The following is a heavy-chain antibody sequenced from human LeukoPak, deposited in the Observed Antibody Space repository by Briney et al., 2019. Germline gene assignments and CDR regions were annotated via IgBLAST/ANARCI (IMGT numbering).Heavy chain of an antibody. Sequence: SETLSLTCAVYGGSFGGYYWSWFHQPPGKGLEWLGESNNGGSTNYNPSLKSRVTISVDTSKNQFSLKLSSVTAADTAVYYCARHRTYYYDSSGYYYSIWDYWGQGTLVTVSS. J-gene: IGHJ4*02. CDR3: ARHRTYYYDSSGYYYSIWDY. CDR2: SNNGGST. CDR1: GGSFGGYY. D-gene: IGHD3-22*01. V-gene: IGHV4-34*01.